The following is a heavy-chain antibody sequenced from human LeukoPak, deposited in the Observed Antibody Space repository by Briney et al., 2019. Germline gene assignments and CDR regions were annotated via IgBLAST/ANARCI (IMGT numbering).Heavy chain of an antibody. V-gene: IGHV3-21*05. CDR1: GFIFTDYT. CDR3: VISHTSMMAVVKGGGFDV. Sequence: PGGSLRLSCAPSGFIFTDYTMNWGRRAPGKGREWISYIETDSLHIFYAASVKGRFTVSRDNAKKSHYLQMSSLRAEDKAVYYCVISHTSMMAVVKGGGFDVWGQGTMVTVSS. D-gene: IGHD3-22*01. J-gene: IGHJ3*01. CDR2: IETDSLHI.